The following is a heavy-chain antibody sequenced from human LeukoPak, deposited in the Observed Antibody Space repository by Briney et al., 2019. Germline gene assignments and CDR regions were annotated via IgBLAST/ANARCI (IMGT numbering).Heavy chain of an antibody. Sequence: GGSLRLSCAASGFTFSSYSMNWVRQAPGKGLEWVSSISSSSSYIYYADSVKGRFTISRDNAKNSLYLQMNSLRAEDTAVYYCARDKGYSGSCYGPDYWGQGTLVTVSS. CDR2: ISSSSSYI. D-gene: IGHD1-26*01. J-gene: IGHJ4*02. CDR1: GFTFSSYS. CDR3: ARDKGYSGSCYGPDY. V-gene: IGHV3-21*01.